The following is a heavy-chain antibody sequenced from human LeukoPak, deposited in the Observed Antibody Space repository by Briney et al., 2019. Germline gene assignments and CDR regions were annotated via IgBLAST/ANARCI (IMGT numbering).Heavy chain of an antibody. V-gene: IGHV4-59*08. CDR2: IYNSGST. D-gene: IGHD4-17*01. J-gene: IGHJ4*02. CDR3: AAKMTTVTRLDY. CDR1: GGAISIYY. Sequence: SETLSLTCSVSGGAISIYYWSWIRQPPGKGLEWIGYIYNSGSTNYNPSLKSRVTISVDTSKNQFSLKLSSVTAADTAVYYCAAKMTTVTRLDYWGQGTLVTVSS.